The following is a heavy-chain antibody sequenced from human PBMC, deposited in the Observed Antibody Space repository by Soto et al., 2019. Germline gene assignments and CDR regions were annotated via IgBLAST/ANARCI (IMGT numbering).Heavy chain of an antibody. CDR1: GGSISSGDYY. V-gene: IGHV4-30-4*01. Sequence: QVQLQESGPGLVKPSQTLSLTCTVSGGSISSGDYYWSWIRQPPGKGLEWIGYIYYSGSTYYNPSLKSRVTMSVDTSKNQFSLKLSSVTAADTAVYYCAREARSGSYSDNWFDPWGQGTLVTVSS. CDR3: AREARSGSYSDNWFDP. J-gene: IGHJ5*02. CDR2: IYYSGST. D-gene: IGHD1-26*01.